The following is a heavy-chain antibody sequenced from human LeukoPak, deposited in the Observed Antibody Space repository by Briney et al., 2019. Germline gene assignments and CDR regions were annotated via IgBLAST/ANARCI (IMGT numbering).Heavy chain of an antibody. D-gene: IGHD5-24*01. CDR1: GGTFISYA. Sequence: ASVKVSCKASGGTFISYAISWVRQAPGQGLEWMGGIIPIFGTANYAQKFQGRVTITADESTSTAYMELSSLRSEDTAVYYCASVEVGRWLQSDYWGQGTLVTVSS. CDR3: ASVEVGRWLQSDY. CDR2: IIPIFGTA. J-gene: IGHJ4*02. V-gene: IGHV1-69*13.